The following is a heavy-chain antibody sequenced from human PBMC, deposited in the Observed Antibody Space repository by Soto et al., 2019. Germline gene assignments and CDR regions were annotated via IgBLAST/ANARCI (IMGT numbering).Heavy chain of an antibody. Sequence: ASGTLSLTCTVSGGSIRGYYWSWIREPPGKGLEWIGYMYKTGSTVYNPSFKSRVTISVDTSKNQFSLKLNSVTAADTAVYYCARDLWGYCGTDCYPLDVWGQGTTVTVS. J-gene: IGHJ6*02. CDR1: GGSIRGYY. D-gene: IGHD2-21*02. CDR2: MYKTGST. CDR3: ARDLWGYCGTDCYPLDV. V-gene: IGHV4-59*01.